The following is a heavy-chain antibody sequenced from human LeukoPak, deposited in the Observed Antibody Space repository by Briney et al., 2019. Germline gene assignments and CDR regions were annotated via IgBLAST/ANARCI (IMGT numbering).Heavy chain of an antibody. Sequence: PSETLSLTCAVYGGSFSGYYWSWIRQPPGKGLEWIGEINHSGSTNYNPSLKSRVTISVDTSKNQFSLKLSSVTAADTAVYYCARSPLMVRGVIITRQNDCWGQGTLVTVSS. D-gene: IGHD3-10*01. V-gene: IGHV4-34*01. CDR1: GGSFSGYY. CDR2: INHSGST. J-gene: IGHJ4*02. CDR3: ARSPLMVRGVIITRQNDC.